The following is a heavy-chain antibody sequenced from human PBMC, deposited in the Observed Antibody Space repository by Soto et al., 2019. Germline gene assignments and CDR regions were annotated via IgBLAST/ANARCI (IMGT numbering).Heavy chain of an antibody. J-gene: IGHJ4*02. Sequence: GGSLRLSWAASGFAFSNYGFHSVRQAPGKGLEWVAHILNDGTKKFYAGSVKGRFSISRDNSETTVYLHLTCLRPDDTALFYCARDVAMPTGLGLGYWGQGTLVTVSS. V-gene: IGHV3-30*03. CDR2: ILNDGTKK. CDR3: ARDVAMPTGLGLGY. D-gene: IGHD4-4*01. CDR1: GFAFSNYG.